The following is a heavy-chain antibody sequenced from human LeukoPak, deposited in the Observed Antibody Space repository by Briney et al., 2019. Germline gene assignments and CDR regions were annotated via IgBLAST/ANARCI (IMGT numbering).Heavy chain of an antibody. J-gene: IGHJ4*02. V-gene: IGHV3-11*04. CDR1: GFTFSNYY. Sequence: GGSLRLSCAASGFTFSNYYMSWIRQAPGKGLEWVSYISSSGSTIYYADSVKGRFTISRDNAKNSLHLQMSSLRAEDTAVYYCARVAPAGTHPDYWGQGTLVTVSS. D-gene: IGHD6-13*01. CDR3: ARVAPAGTHPDY. CDR2: ISSSGSTI.